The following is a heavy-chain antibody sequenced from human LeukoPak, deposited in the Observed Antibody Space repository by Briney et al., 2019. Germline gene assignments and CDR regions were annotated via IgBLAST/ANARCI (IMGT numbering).Heavy chain of an antibody. CDR2: IRGSGGTI. J-gene: IGHJ4*02. CDR1: GFTFSAYN. V-gene: IGHV3-48*04. Sequence: PGGSLTLTCAASGFTFSAYNMNWVRQAPGKGLEWLSFIRGSGGTIYYAASVRGRFTISRDNAKNSLYLQMNSLRAEDTAVYYCVRDSFDSTGQYYFDYWGLGTLVTVSS. CDR3: VRDSFDSTGQYYFDY. D-gene: IGHD3-22*01.